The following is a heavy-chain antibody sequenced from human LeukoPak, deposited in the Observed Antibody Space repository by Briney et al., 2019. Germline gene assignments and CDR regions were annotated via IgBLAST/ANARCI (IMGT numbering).Heavy chain of an antibody. V-gene: IGHV4-38-2*01. CDR1: GDSISSVYY. CDR3: ARSVGLASFDY. CDR2: ISQSGNT. J-gene: IGHJ4*02. D-gene: IGHD1-26*01. Sequence: SETLSLTFSGSGDSISSVYYWGQIRQPPGKGLEWIGTISQSGNTYYNPSLKSRVTMSADTSNNQVSLRLNSVTDADTAIYFSARSVGLASFDYSGQGTLVTVSS.